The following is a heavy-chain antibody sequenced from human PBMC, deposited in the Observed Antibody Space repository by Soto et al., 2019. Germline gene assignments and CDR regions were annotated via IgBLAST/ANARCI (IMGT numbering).Heavy chain of an antibody. V-gene: IGHV1-2*02. CDR1: GYTFTGYY. D-gene: IGHD2-2*01. CDR2: LNPNSGGT. Sequence: QVQLVQSGAEVKKPGASVKVSCKASGYTFTGYYMHWVRQAPGQGLEWMGWLNPNSGGTNYAQKFQGRVTMTRDTSISTAYMELSRLRSDDTAVYYCARFPGYCSSTSCYLPPDYWGQGTLVTFSS. CDR3: ARFPGYCSSTSCYLPPDY. J-gene: IGHJ4*02.